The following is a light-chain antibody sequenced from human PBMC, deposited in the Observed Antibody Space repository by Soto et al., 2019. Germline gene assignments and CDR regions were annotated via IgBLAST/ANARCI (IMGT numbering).Light chain of an antibody. CDR1: QSVSSN. CDR2: GAS. CDR3: QQYNNWWT. V-gene: IGKV3-15*01. J-gene: IGKJ1*01. Sequence: EIVMTQSPATLSVSPGERATLSCRASQSVSSNLAWYQQKPGQAPRLLIYGASTRAPGIPARFSGSGSGTEFTITISSLQSEDFAVYCCQQYNNWWTFGQGTKVEIK.